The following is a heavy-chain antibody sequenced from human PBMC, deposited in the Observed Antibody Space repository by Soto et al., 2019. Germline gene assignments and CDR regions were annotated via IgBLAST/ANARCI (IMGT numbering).Heavy chain of an antibody. CDR2: IYYSGST. V-gene: IGHV4-31*03. CDR3: ARDPKRYYDFWSGYFPPDDAFYGMDV. Sequence: SETLSLTCTVSGGSISRGGYYWSWIRQHPGKGLEWIGYIYYSGSTYYNPSLKSRVTISVDTSKNQFSLKLSSVTAADTAVYYCARDPKRYYDFWSGYFPPDDAFYGMDVWAKGTTVTVSS. D-gene: IGHD3-3*01. J-gene: IGHJ6*04. CDR1: GGSISRGGYY.